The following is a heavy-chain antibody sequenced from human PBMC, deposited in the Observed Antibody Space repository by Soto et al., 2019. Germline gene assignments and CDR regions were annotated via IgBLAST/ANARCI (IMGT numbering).Heavy chain of an antibody. D-gene: IGHD2-15*01. CDR2: IYYSGST. CDR1: GGSISSSSYY. Sequence: SETLSLTCTVSGGSISSSSYYWGWIRQPPGKGLEWIGSIYYSGSTYYNPSLKSRVTISVDTSKNQFSLKLSSVTAADTAVYYCVRIVVTVNAIDYWGQGTLVTVSS. V-gene: IGHV4-39*01. CDR3: VRIVVTVNAIDY. J-gene: IGHJ4*02.